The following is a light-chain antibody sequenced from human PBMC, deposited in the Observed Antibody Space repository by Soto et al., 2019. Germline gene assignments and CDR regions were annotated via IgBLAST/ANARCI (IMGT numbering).Light chain of an antibody. CDR3: SSYTTTDTDA. J-gene: IGLJ1*01. CDR1: SSDVGGYNY. Sequence: QSALTQPASVSGSPGQSITISCTGTSSDVGGYNYVYRFQQYPGKAPKLMIYDVSTRPSGVSNRLSGSKSGNTASLTISGLQSEDEADYYCSSYTTTDTDAFGTGTKLTVL. CDR2: DVS. V-gene: IGLV2-14*01.